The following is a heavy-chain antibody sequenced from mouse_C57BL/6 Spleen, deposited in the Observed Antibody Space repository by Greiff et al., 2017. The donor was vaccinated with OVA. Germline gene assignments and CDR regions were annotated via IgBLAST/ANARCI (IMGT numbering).Heavy chain of an antibody. V-gene: IGHV1-80*01. Sequence: VQLQQSGAELVKPGASVKISCKASGYAFSSYWMNWVKQRPGKGLEWIGKSYPGDGDTNYNGKFKGKATLTADKSSSTAYMQLSSLTSEDSAVYFCAPYYYGSSYVNYWGQGTTLTVSS. CDR3: APYYYGSSYVNY. D-gene: IGHD1-1*01. J-gene: IGHJ2*01. CDR2: SYPGDGDT. CDR1: GYAFSSYW.